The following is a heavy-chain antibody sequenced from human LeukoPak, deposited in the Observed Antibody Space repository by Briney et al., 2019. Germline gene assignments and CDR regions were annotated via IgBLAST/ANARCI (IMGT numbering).Heavy chain of an antibody. CDR1: GFTFSTYL. V-gene: IGHV3-7*01. CDR3: VRLFGGVTTFDY. Sequence: GGSLRLSCAASGFTFSTYLMSWVRQAPGKGLDWVASINQDGSAEYYVDSVRGRFTISRDNAKNSLYLQVNSLRVDDTAVYYCVRLFGGVTTFDYWGQGTLVTVSS. CDR2: INQDGSAE. J-gene: IGHJ4*02. D-gene: IGHD4-17*01.